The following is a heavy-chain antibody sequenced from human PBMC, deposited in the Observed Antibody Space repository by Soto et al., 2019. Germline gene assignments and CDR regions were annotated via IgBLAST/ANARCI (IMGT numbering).Heavy chain of an antibody. CDR2: ISDGGNT. V-gene: IGHV3-23*01. D-gene: IGHD2-15*01. J-gene: IGHJ6*03. CDR1: GSTFSNYG. Sequence: GGSLRLSCAASGSTFSNYGMTWVRQVPGKGLEWVSGISDGGNTYYTDSVKGRFTISRDNSKKMLYLQMNSLRAEDTAKYYCARSQYCCYYMDVWGKGTTVTV. CDR3: ARSQYCCYYMDV.